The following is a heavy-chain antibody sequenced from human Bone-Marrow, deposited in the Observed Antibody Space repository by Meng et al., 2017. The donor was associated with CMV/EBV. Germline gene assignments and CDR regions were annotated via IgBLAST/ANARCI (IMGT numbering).Heavy chain of an antibody. D-gene: IGHD2-2*01. CDR1: GGTFSSYA. V-gene: IGHV1-69*10. J-gene: IGHJ5*02. Sequence: SGGTFSSYAISWVRQAPGQGLEWMGGIIPILGIANYAQKYQGRVTITADKSTSTAYMELSSLRSEDTAVYYCARGEYQLLLFKWFDPWGQGTLVTVSS. CDR2: IIPILGIA. CDR3: ARGEYQLLLFKWFDP.